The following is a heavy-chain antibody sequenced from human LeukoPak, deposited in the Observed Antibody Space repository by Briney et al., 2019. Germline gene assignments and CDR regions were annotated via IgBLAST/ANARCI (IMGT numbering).Heavy chain of an antibody. CDR2: IIPIFGTA. V-gene: IGHV1-69*13. J-gene: IGHJ4*02. Sequence: SVKVSCKASGGTFSSYAISWVRQAPGQGLEWMGGIIPIFGTANYAQKFQGRVTITADESTSTAYMELSSLRSDDTAVYYCARAEPKSYNWNYGDYWGQGTLVTVSS. D-gene: IGHD1-20*01. CDR3: ARAEPKSYNWNYGDY. CDR1: GGTFSSYA.